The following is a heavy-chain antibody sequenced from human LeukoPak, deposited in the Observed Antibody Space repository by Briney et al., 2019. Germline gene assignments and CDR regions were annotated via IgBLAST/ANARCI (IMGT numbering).Heavy chain of an antibody. D-gene: IGHD5-12*01. Sequence: PGGSLRLSCAASGFSFSSYAVSWVRQTPGKGLEWVPHIISGGTTQYYADSVRGRFTVSRDNAKNSRYLHMNSLRAEDTAVYYCARDTVDGPFVTSLDYWGQGARVTVSS. CDR3: ARDTVDGPFVTSLDY. CDR1: GFSFSSYA. CDR2: IISGGTTQ. J-gene: IGHJ4*02. V-gene: IGHV3-48*03.